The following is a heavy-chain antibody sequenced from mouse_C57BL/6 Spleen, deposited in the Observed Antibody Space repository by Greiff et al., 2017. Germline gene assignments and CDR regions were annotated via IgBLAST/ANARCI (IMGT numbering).Heavy chain of an antibody. V-gene: IGHV1-76*01. D-gene: IGHD1-1*01. CDR2: IYPGSGNT. CDR3: ARDYYGSQDAMDY. CDR1: GYTFTDYY. J-gene: IGHJ4*01. Sequence: VQLQQSGAELVRPGASVKLSCKASGYTFTDYYINWVKQRPGQGLEWIARIYPGSGNTYYNEKFKGKATLTAEKSSSTAYMQLSSLTSEDSAVYFCARDYYGSQDAMDYWGQGTSVTVSS.